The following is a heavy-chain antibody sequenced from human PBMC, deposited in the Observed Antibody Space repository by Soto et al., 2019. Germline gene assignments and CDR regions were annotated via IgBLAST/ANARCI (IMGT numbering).Heavy chain of an antibody. J-gene: IGHJ4*02. CDR1: GFTFSRYT. CDR3: ARDQRGYNYGSFDY. Sequence: QVHLVESGGGVVQPGESLRLSCAASGFTFSRYTMHWVRQAPGKGLEWVALISYDGRNEYYGDSVKGRFTISRDNSKNTLYLQMNSLGGEDTAVYYCARDQRGYNYGSFDYWGQGTLVTVSS. D-gene: IGHD5-18*01. V-gene: IGHV3-30*04. CDR2: ISYDGRNE.